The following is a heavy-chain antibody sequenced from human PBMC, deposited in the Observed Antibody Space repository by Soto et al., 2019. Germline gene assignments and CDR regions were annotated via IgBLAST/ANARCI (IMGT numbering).Heavy chain of an antibody. CDR2: ISWNSGSI. Sequence: SLRLSCAASGFTFDDYAMHWVRQAPGKGLEWVSGISWNSGSIGYADSVKGRFTISRDNAKNSLYLQMNSLRAEDTALYYCAKKSGSYLRGAFDIWGQGTVVTVSS. CDR3: AKKSGSYLRGAFDI. D-gene: IGHD1-26*01. V-gene: IGHV3-9*01. J-gene: IGHJ3*02. CDR1: GFTFDDYA.